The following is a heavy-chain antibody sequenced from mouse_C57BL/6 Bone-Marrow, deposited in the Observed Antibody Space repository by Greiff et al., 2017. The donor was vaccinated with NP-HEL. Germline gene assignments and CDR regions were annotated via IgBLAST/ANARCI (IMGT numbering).Heavy chain of an antibody. V-gene: IGHV5-4*01. CDR3: ARARYYYGSLFAY. CDR1: GFTFSSYA. D-gene: IGHD1-1*01. CDR2: ISDGGSYT. J-gene: IGHJ3*01. Sequence: EVQRVESGGGLVKPGGSLKLSCAASGFTFSSYAMSWVRQTPEKRLEWVATISDGGSYTYYPDNVKGRFTISRDNAKNNLYLQMSHLKSEDTAMYYCARARYYYGSLFAYWGQGTLVTVSA.